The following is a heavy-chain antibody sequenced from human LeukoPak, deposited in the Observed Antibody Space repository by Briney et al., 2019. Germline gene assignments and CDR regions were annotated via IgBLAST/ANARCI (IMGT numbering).Heavy chain of an antibody. V-gene: IGHV3-15*01. J-gene: IGHJ3*02. CDR1: GFTFSNAW. Sequence: GGSLRLSCAASGFTFSNAWMSWVRQAPGKGREGVGRIKSKTDGCTTDYAAPVKGRFTISRDDSKTTLYLQMNSLKTEDTAVYYCTTSYCSSTSCRRYDAFDIWGQGTMVTVSS. CDR3: TTSYCSSTSCRRYDAFDI. D-gene: IGHD2-2*01. CDR2: IKSKTDGCTT.